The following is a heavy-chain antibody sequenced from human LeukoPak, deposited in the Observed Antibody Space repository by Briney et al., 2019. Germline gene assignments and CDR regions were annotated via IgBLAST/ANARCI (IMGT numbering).Heavy chain of an antibody. D-gene: IGHD3-22*01. CDR2: IYPGDSDT. Sequence: GESLKISCKGSGYSFTTYWIGWVRQMPGKGLEWMGIIYPGDSDTRYSPSFQGQVTISADKSISTAYLQWSGLKASDTATYYCASYYYDSSGYESAPDAFDIWGQGTMVTVSS. V-gene: IGHV5-51*01. CDR1: GYSFTTYW. CDR3: ASYYYDSSGYESAPDAFDI. J-gene: IGHJ3*02.